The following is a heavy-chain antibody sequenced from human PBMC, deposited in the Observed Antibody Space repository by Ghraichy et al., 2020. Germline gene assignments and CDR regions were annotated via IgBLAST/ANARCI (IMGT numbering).Heavy chain of an antibody. CDR1: GFTFSSYG. D-gene: IGHD5-18*01. V-gene: IGHV3-30*02. Sequence: GGSLRLSCAASGFTFSSYGMHWVRQAPGKGLEWVAFIRYDGSNKYYADSVKGRFTISRDNSKNTLYLQMNSLRAEDTAVYYCAKAPSEDVSYVDYWGQGTLVTVSS. CDR2: IRYDGSNK. CDR3: AKAPSEDVSYVDY. J-gene: IGHJ4*02.